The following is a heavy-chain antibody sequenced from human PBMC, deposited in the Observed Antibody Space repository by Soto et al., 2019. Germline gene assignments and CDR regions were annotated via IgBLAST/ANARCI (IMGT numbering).Heavy chain of an antibody. D-gene: IGHD6-13*01. CDR2: IYYGGSLTYKGST. CDR1: GDSISSVNFY. J-gene: IGHJ4*02. Sequence: QLQLQESGPGLVKPSETLALTCSVSGDSISSVNFYWAWIRQVPGKGLEWIGSIYYGGSLTYKGSTYYTPSLKSRLTISVDTSKNQFSLKVSSVTAADTAMYYCARQAPAGTLFDYWGLGTLVTVSS. CDR3: ARQAPAGTLFDY. V-gene: IGHV4-61*05.